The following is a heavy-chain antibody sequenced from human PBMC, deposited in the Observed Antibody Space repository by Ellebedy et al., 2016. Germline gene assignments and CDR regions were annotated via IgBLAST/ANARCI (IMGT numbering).Heavy chain of an antibody. D-gene: IGHD3-22*01. CDR2: IADSGNT. CDR1: GDSISSYY. V-gene: IGHV4-59*08. Sequence: SETLSLTCSVSGDSISSYYWSWIRQPPGKGLEWIGYIADSGNTNYNPSLKSRVSLLVDTSTNHFSLKLSSVTAADTAVYYCARSNDPIYYDTSGYLDYWGQGILVTVSS. J-gene: IGHJ4*02. CDR3: ARSNDPIYYDTSGYLDY.